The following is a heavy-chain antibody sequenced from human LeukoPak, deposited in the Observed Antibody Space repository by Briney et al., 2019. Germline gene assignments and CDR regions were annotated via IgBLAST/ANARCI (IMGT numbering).Heavy chain of an antibody. CDR2: IKQDESEK. V-gene: IGHV3-7*03. CDR3: ARKAYGLDV. CDR1: GFTFSSYW. Sequence: GRSLRLSCALSGFTFSSYWISWICQAPGQGLEWVSNIKQDESEKYYVDSVKCRLTISRDNGKISLYLQLNSLRAEDTAVYYCARKAYGLDVWGKGTTVTVSS. J-gene: IGHJ6*04.